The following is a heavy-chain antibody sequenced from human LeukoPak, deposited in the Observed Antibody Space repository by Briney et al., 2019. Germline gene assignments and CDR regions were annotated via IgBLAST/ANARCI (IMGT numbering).Heavy chain of an antibody. V-gene: IGHV1-69*04. CDR2: IIPILGIA. D-gene: IGHD1-26*01. J-gene: IGHJ4*02. CDR1: GGTFSSYA. Sequence: SVKVSCKASGGTFSSYAISWVRQAPGQGLEWMGRIIPILGIANYAQKFQGGVTITADKSTSTAYMELSSLRSEDTAVYYCARDLPYSGSYYEQGGFDYWGQGTLVTVSS. CDR3: ARDLPYSGSYYEQGGFDY.